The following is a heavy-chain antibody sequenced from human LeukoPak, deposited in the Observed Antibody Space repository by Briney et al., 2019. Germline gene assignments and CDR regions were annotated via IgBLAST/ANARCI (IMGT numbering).Heavy chain of an antibody. V-gene: IGHV4-34*01. CDR1: GGSISSYY. CDR2: INHSGST. CDR3: ARAPKYYYDSSFDY. Sequence: SETLSLTCTVSGGSISSYYWSWIRQPPGKGLEWIGEINHSGSTNYNPSLKSRVTISVDTSKNQFSLKLSSVTAADTAVYYCARAPKYYYDSSFDYWGQGTLVTVSS. D-gene: IGHD3-22*01. J-gene: IGHJ4*02.